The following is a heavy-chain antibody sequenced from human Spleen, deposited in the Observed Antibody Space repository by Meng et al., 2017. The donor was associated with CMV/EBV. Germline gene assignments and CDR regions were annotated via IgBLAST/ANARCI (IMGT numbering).Heavy chain of an antibody. J-gene: IGHJ5*02. CDR3: ARDLFLRFGESLGWFDP. Sequence: SLRRSRYSWGLIRQPPGRRLGCIGTIHYSGHASYNPSLKSRVTISVDTSKSHFSLKLTSVTAADTAMYYCARDLFLRFGESLGWFDPWGQGTLVTVSS. CDR1: SLRRSRYS. CDR2: IHYSGHA. V-gene: IGHV4-39*07. D-gene: IGHD3-10*01.